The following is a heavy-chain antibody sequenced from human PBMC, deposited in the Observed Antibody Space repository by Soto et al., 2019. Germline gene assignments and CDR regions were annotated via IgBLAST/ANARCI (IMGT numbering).Heavy chain of an antibody. J-gene: IGHJ4*02. CDR3: TRALGSMTTVTPELSGSPSLFDY. CDR2: VNPNGGSP. V-gene: IGHV1-46*01. Sequence: QVLLVQSGAEVKKPGASVKLSCKASGYTFTSYYMHWVRQAPGQGLEWMGIVNPNGGSPSYAQKFQGRVTMARDTSTSTVYMELSGLRSEDTAVYYCTRALGSMTTVTPELSGSPSLFDYWGQGTLVTVSS. CDR1: GYTFTSYY. D-gene: IGHD4-17*01.